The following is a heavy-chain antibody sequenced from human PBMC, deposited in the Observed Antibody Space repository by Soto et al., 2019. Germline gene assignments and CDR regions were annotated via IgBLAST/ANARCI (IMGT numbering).Heavy chain of an antibody. J-gene: IGHJ6*02. Sequence: EVQLVESGGGLVQPGGSLRLSCAASGFTVSSKYMSRVRQAPGKGLEWVSVIYSGGSTYYADSVKGRFTISRHNSKNTLYLQMNSLRAEDTAVYYCARGPYGTGGDYYYGMDLWGQGTTVTVSS. CDR3: ARGPYGTGGDYYYGMDL. D-gene: IGHD3-10*01. CDR2: IYSGGST. V-gene: IGHV3-53*04. CDR1: GFTVSSKY.